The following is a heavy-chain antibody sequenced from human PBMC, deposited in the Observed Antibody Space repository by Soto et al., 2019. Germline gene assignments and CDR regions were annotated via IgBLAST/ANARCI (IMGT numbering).Heavy chain of an antibody. CDR1: GYTFTSYY. V-gene: IGHV1-46*01. J-gene: IGHJ1*01. CDR3: ARLSYYYDSSGPFQH. D-gene: IGHD3-22*01. CDR2: INPSGGST. Sequence: ASVEVSCKASGYTFTSYYMPWVRQAPGQGLEWMGIINPSGGSTSXAQKFQGRVTMTRDTSTSTVYMELSSLRSEDTAVHYCARLSYYYDSSGPFQHWGQGTLVTV.